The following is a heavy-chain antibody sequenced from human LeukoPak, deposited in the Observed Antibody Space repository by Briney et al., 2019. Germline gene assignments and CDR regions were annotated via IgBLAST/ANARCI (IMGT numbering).Heavy chain of an antibody. V-gene: IGHV1-18*01. Sequence: GASVKVSCKASGYTFTSYGISWVRQAPGQGLEWMGWISAYNGNTNYAQKLQGRVTMTTDASTSTAYMELRSLRSDDTAVYYCARAPGGYSSGWCPDYWGQGTLVTVSS. CDR3: ARAPGGYSSGWCPDY. CDR1: GYTFTSYG. CDR2: ISAYNGNT. J-gene: IGHJ4*02. D-gene: IGHD6-19*01.